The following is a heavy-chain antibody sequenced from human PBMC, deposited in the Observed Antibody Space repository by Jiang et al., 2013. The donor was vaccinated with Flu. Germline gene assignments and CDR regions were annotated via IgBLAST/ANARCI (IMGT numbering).Heavy chain of an antibody. Sequence: VQLVESGAEVKKPGASVKVSCKASGYTFTSYYMHWVRQAPGQGLEWMGIINPSGGSTSYAQKFQGRVTMTRDTSTSTVYMELSSLRSEDTAVYYCARDRDYGSGSYGAFDIWGQGTMVTVSS. CDR1: GYTFTSYY. J-gene: IGHJ3*02. CDR3: ARDRDYGSGSYGAFDI. D-gene: IGHD3-10*01. CDR2: INPSGGST. V-gene: IGHV1-46*03.